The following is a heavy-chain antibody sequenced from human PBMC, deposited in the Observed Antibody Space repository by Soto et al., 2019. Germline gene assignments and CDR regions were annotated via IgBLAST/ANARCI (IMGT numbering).Heavy chain of an antibody. V-gene: IGHV1-2*02. CDR1: GYTXTGYY. CDR3: AIDLEVTTVTNLGDY. D-gene: IGHD4-4*01. CDR2: INPNSGGT. J-gene: IGHJ4*02. Sequence: QVQLVQSGAEVKKPGASVKVSCKASGYTXTGYYMHWVRQAPGQGLEWMGWINPNSGGTNYAQKFQGRVTMTRDTXXXXXXMELSRLRSDDTAVYYCAIDLEVTTVTNLGDYWGQGTLVTVSS.